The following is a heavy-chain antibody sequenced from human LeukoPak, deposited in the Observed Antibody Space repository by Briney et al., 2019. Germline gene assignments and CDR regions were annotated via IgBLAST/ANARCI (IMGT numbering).Heavy chain of an antibody. Sequence: PGGSLRLSCAASGFTFSGSAMHWVRQASGKGLEWVGRIGSKANSYATAYAASVKGRFTISRDDSKNTAYLQMNSLKTEDTAVYYCTSHGLSGTVPNQDRIDYWGQGTLVTVSS. J-gene: IGHJ4*02. V-gene: IGHV3-73*01. CDR1: GFTFSGSA. CDR3: TSHGLSGTVPNQDRIDY. CDR2: IGSKANSYAT. D-gene: IGHD1-26*01.